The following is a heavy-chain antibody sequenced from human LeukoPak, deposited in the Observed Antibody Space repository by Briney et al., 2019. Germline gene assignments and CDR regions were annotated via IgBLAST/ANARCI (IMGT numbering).Heavy chain of an antibody. J-gene: IGHJ5*02. D-gene: IGHD5-12*01. CDR1: GFTFSSYA. V-gene: IGHV3-48*04. Sequence: GGSLRLSCATSGFTFSSYAMSWIRQAPGKGLEGVSYISSSGSTIYYADSVKGRFTISRDNAKNSLYLQMNSLRAEDTAVYYCARGTYIVARLGSWFDPGGQGTLVTVSA. CDR2: ISSSGSTI. CDR3: ARGTYIVARLGSWFDP.